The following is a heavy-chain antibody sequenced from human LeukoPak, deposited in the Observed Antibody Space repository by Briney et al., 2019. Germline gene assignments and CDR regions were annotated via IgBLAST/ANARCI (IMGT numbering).Heavy chain of an antibody. Sequence: ASVKVSCKASGYTFTSYDINWVRQATGQGLEWMGWMNPNSGGTNHAQKFQGRVTMTRDTSISTAYMELSRLRSDDTAVYYCASAGSSPTEYYYMDVWGKGTTVTVSS. D-gene: IGHD6-6*01. CDR2: MNPNSGGT. V-gene: IGHV1-2*02. CDR3: ASAGSSPTEYYYMDV. CDR1: GYTFTSYD. J-gene: IGHJ6*03.